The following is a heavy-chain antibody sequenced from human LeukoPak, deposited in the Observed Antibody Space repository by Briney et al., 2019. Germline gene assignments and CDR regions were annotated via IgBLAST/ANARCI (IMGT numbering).Heavy chain of an antibody. J-gene: IGHJ4*02. Sequence: SETLSLTCAVYGGSFSGYHWSWIRQPPGKGLEWIGEINHSGSTNYNPSLKSRVTISVDTSKNQFSLKLSSVTAADTAVYYCARGDIVVVPAAPYSSGLYYFDYWGQGTLVTVSS. CDR1: GGSFSGYH. V-gene: IGHV4-34*01. CDR2: INHSGST. D-gene: IGHD2-2*01. CDR3: ARGDIVVVPAAPYSSGLYYFDY.